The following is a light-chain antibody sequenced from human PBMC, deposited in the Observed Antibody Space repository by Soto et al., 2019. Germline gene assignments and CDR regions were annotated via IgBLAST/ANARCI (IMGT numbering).Light chain of an antibody. CDR3: QQRNDWRRGT. CDR1: QSVSSSY. CDR2: GAS. J-gene: IGKJ5*01. Sequence: ELVMTQSLATLSVSPGERATLSCRASQSVSSSYLAWYQQKPGQAPRLLIYGASSRATGVSARFSGSGSGTDFTLTISSLEPEDFAVYYCQQRNDWRRGTFGQGTRLEIK. V-gene: IGKV3D-20*02.